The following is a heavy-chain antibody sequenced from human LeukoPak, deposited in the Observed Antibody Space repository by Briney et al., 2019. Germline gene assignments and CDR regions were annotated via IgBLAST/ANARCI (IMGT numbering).Heavy chain of an antibody. V-gene: IGHV4-59*08. CDR3: ARHVSAASNVFDI. J-gene: IGHJ3*02. CDR1: GGSISSHY. D-gene: IGHD6-25*01. Sequence: SETLSLICTVPGGSISSHYWSWIRQPPEKELEWIGYIYYSGSTNYNPSLKSRVTISVDTSKKQFSLKLSSVTAADTAVYYCARHVSAASNVFDIWGQGTMVTVSS. CDR2: IYYSGST.